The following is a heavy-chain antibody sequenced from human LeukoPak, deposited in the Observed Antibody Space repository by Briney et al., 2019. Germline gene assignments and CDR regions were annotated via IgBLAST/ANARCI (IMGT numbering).Heavy chain of an antibody. V-gene: IGHV4-4*07. CDR1: GDSISNYY. CDR3: ARGSSGGYHYFDY. Sequence: SETLSLTCTFPGDSISNYYWSWIRQPAEKGLEWIGRIYTSGNTNYNPPLKSRVTMSVDTSKNQFSLKLTSVTAADTAVYYCARGSSGGYHYFDYWGQGILVTVSS. D-gene: IGHD3-10*01. CDR2: IYTSGNT. J-gene: IGHJ4*02.